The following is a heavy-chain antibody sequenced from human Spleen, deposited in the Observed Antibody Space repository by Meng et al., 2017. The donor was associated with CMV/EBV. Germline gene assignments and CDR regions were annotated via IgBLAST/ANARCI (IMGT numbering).Heavy chain of an antibody. CDR1: GFSFNSYA. J-gene: IGHJ4*02. CDR3: AKVDY. CDR2: ISWNSGSI. Sequence: SLKISCAASGFSFNSYAMYWVRQAPGKGLEWVSGISWNSGSIGYADSVKGRFTISRDNAKNSLYLQMNSLRAEDTALYYCAKVDYWGQGTLVTVSS. V-gene: IGHV3-9*01.